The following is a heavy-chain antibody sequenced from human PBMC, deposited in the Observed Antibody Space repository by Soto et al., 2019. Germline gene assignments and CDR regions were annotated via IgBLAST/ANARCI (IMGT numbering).Heavy chain of an antibody. CDR1: GFTFGDYA. J-gene: IGHJ4*02. D-gene: IGHD2-21*01. CDR2: IRSEAYGGTT. CDR3: SRVFSARPFDY. Sequence: PGGSLRLSCTASGFTFGDYAMTWVRQAPGKGLEWVGFIRSEAYGGTTEYAASVKGRFTISRDDSRSIAYLQMNSLKTEDTAVYYCSRVFSARPFDYWGQGTLVT. V-gene: IGHV3-49*04.